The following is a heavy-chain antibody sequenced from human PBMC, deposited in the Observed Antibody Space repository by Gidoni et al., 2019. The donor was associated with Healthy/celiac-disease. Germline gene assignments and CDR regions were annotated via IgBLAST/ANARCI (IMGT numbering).Heavy chain of an antibody. CDR3: ARARSYSSSWYGDAFDI. CDR2: IYSGGST. D-gene: IGHD6-13*01. V-gene: IGHV3-66*01. Sequence: EVQLVESGGGLVQPGGSLRLSCSASGFTVSSNYMSWVRQAPGKGLEWVSVIYSGGSTYYADSVKGRFTISRDNSKNTLYLQMNSLRAEDTAVYYCARARSYSSSWYGDAFDIWGQGTMVTVSS. CDR1: GFTVSSNY. J-gene: IGHJ3*02.